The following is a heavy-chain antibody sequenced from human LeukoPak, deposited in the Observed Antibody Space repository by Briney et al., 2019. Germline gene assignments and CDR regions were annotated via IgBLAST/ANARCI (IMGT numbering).Heavy chain of an antibody. V-gene: IGHV3-30*02. CDR3: AKTNYYDTIDDKPYTTHFDY. D-gene: IGHD3-22*01. J-gene: IGHJ4*02. Sequence: PGGSLRLSCAASGFTFSSYGMHWLRQAPGKGLYWVAFIRYDGKIKYYAESVKGRFTISRDNSNNILFLQMDSLRAEDTAMYYCAKTNYYDTIDDKPYTTHFDYWGQGALVTVSS. CDR2: IRYDGKIK. CDR1: GFTFSSYG.